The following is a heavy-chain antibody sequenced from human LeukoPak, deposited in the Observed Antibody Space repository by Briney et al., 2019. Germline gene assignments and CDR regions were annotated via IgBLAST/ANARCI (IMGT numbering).Heavy chain of an antibody. CDR3: AKDRAYYYDSSGYYLDY. D-gene: IGHD3-22*01. CDR1: GFTFSNAW. J-gene: IGHJ4*02. V-gene: IGHV3-23*01. Sequence: GGSLRLSCAASGFTFSNAWMSWVRQAPGKGLEWVSAISGSGGSTYYADSVKGRFTISRDQSKNTLYLQMNILRAEDTAVYYCAKDRAYYYDSSGYYLDYWGQGTLVTVSS. CDR2: ISGSGGST.